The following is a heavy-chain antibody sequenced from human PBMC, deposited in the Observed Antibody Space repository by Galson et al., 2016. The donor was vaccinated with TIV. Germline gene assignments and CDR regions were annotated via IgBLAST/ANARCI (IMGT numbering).Heavy chain of an antibody. CDR3: TTVRLRGSGGMDV. V-gene: IGHV1-69-2*01. Sequence: VKVSCKVSGHNFTDYYMRWMQQAPGKGFEWMGHVDPEDGKTKYAAKFQGRVTMTADTSTDTAYMELSYLRSEDTAIYYCTTVRLRGSGGMDVWGQGTTVIVSS. J-gene: IGHJ6*02. CDR1: GHNFTDYY. CDR2: VDPEDGKT. D-gene: IGHD2-8*01.